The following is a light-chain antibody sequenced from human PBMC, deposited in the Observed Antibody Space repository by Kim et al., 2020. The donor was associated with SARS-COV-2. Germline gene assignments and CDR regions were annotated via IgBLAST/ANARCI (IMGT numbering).Light chain of an antibody. J-gene: IGLJ3*02. V-gene: IGLV3-21*04. CDR1: SIGSKS. CDR2: YDS. CDR3: QVWDSSTDHLVL. Sequence: PGKTARITCGGTSIGSKSVHGNQQKPGQAPVLVISYDSDRPSGIPERFSGSNSGNTATLTISRVGAGDEADYYCQVWDSSTDHLVLFGGGTQLTVL.